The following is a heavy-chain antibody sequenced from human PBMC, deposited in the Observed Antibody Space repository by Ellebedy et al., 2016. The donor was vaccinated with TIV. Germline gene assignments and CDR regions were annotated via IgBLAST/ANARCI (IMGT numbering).Heavy chain of an antibody. D-gene: IGHD2-21*02. CDR1: GFTFSSYS. Sequence: GESLKISCAASGFTFSSYSMNWVRQAPGKGLEWVSSISSSSSYIYYADSVKGRFTISRDNAKNSLYLQMNSLRAEDTAVYYCARALAYCGGDCRGNWFDPWGQGTLVTVSS. J-gene: IGHJ5*02. CDR3: ARALAYCGGDCRGNWFDP. CDR2: ISSSSSYI. V-gene: IGHV3-21*01.